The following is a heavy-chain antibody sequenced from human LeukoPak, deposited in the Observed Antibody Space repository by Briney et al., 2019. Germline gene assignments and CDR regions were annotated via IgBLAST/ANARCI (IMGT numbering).Heavy chain of an antibody. CDR3: ARVDIPLFDY. Sequence: GGSLRLSCAASGFTFNKYNMNWLRQAPGKGLEWGSYISSTSRTTYYADSVKGRFTISRDNAKNSLYLQMNSLRAEDTAVYYCARVDIPLFDYWGQGTLVTVSS. J-gene: IGHJ4*02. D-gene: IGHD3-9*01. V-gene: IGHV3-48*01. CDR1: GFTFNKYN. CDR2: ISSTSRTT.